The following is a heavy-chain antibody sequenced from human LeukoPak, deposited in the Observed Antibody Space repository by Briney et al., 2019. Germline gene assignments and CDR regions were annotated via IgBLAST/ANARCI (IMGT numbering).Heavy chain of an antibody. CDR1: GGSISSSSYY. Sequence: SETLSLTCTVSGGSISSSSYYWGWIRQPPGMGLEWIGSIYYSGSTYYNPSLKSRVAISVDTSKSQFSLKLSSVTAADTAVYYCARPKVAGTGLHAFDIWGQGTMVTVSS. J-gene: IGHJ3*02. D-gene: IGHD6-19*01. CDR2: IYYSGST. V-gene: IGHV4-39*01. CDR3: ARPKVAGTGLHAFDI.